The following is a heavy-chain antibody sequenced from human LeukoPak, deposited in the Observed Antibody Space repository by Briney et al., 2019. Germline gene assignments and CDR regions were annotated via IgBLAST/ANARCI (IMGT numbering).Heavy chain of an antibody. CDR1: GYTFTSYD. Sequence: ASVKVSCKASGYTFTSYDINWVRQATGQGLEWMGWMNPNSGNTGYAQKFQGRVTMTRNTSISTAYMELSRLRSDDTAVYYCARSYYYYYGMDVWGQGTTVTVSS. V-gene: IGHV1-8*01. CDR3: ARSYYYYYGMDV. J-gene: IGHJ6*02. CDR2: MNPNSGNT.